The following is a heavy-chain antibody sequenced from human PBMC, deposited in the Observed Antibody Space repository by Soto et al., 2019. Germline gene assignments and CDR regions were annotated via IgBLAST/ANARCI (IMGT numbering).Heavy chain of an antibody. CDR3: ARPPGYISDWYYFDL. CDR1: GYTFIDYY. Sequence: QVQLVQSGAEVKKPGASVKVSCEASGYTFIDYYMHWVRQAPGQGFEWMGRISPKSGGTNYAQKFEGRVTMTWDTSLNTAYMELNSLMSEDTAVYYCARPPGYISDWYYFDLWGQGTLVNVSS. D-gene: IGHD6-19*01. CDR2: ISPKSGGT. J-gene: IGHJ4*02. V-gene: IGHV1-2*02.